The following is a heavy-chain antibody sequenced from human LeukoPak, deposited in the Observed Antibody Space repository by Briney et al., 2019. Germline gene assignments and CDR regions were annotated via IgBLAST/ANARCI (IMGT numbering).Heavy chain of an antibody. CDR3: ARVRSGWSRENYYYYRMDV. V-gene: IGHV4-4*07. J-gene: IGHJ6*02. CDR2: IYTSGSP. Sequence: SETLSLTCPDSRGSISSYYWSLIRQPAGKGREWIGRIYTSGSPNYHPSLQGRVTMSVDTSKIQFSLKLSSVTAADTAVYYCARVRSGWSRENYYYYRMDVWGQGTTVTVSS. D-gene: IGHD6-19*01. CDR1: RGSISSYY.